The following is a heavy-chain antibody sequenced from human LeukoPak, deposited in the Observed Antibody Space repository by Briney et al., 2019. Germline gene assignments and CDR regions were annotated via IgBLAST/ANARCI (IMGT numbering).Heavy chain of an antibody. D-gene: IGHD3-10*01. Sequence: GGSLRLSCAASGFTVSSTYMSWVRQAPGKGLEWVSLIYSGGSTYYADSVKGRFTISRDNSKNTLYLQMNSLRAEDTAVYYCAKAGYYGSGSKYKWFDSWGQGTLVSVSS. CDR3: AKAGYYGSGSKYKWFDS. CDR2: IYSGGST. V-gene: IGHV3-53*01. J-gene: IGHJ5*01. CDR1: GFTVSSTY.